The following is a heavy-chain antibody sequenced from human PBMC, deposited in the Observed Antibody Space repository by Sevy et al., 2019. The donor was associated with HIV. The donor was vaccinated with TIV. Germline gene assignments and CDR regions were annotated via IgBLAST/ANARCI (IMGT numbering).Heavy chain of an antibody. V-gene: IGHV1-24*01. D-gene: IGHD3-16*02. CDR1: GYTLTELS. Sequence: ASVKVSCKVSGYTLTELSMHWVRQAPGKGLEWMGGFDPEDGERIYAQTFQGRVTMTEDTSTDTAYMELSRLRSEDTAVYYCATETFLCILFMITFGGVIATLERYYFDYWGQGTLVTVSS. J-gene: IGHJ4*02. CDR3: ATETFLCILFMITFGGVIATLERYYFDY. CDR2: FDPEDGER.